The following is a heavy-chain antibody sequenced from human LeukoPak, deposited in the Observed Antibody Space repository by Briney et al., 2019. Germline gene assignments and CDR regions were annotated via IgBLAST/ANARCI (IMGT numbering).Heavy chain of an antibody. Sequence: PGGSLRLSCAASGFTFSNYWMSWVRQAPGKGLEWVANIKVDGSEKYYLDSVKGRFTISRDNAKNSVYLQMNSLRTEDTAVYYCAKTPGDCTGGTCYSFDYWGQGSLVTVSS. J-gene: IGHJ4*02. CDR1: GFTFSNYW. CDR3: AKTPGDCTGGTCYSFDY. D-gene: IGHD2-15*01. CDR2: IKVDGSEK. V-gene: IGHV3-7*03.